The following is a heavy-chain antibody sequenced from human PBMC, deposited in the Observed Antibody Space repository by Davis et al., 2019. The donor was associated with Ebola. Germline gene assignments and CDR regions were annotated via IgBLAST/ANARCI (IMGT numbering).Heavy chain of an antibody. J-gene: IGHJ4*02. Sequence: MPSETLSLTCAVYGGSFSDYFWSWIRQSPGKGLEWIGKVSHGGVSDYNPSLMSRVTISVDTSKNQFSLNMNPVTAADTAVYYCARAPPGWWLSRYYFDYWGQGTRVTVSS. V-gene: IGHV4-34*01. CDR1: GGSFSDYF. D-gene: IGHD3-22*01. CDR3: ARAPPGWWLSRYYFDY. CDR2: VSHGGVS.